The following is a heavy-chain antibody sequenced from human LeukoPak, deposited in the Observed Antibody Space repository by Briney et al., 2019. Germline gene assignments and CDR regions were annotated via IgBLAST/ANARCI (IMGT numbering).Heavy chain of an antibody. V-gene: IGHV4-59*08. Sequence: SETLSLPCTVSGGSISSYYWSWIRQPPGKGLEWIGYIYYSGSTNYNPSLKSRVTISVDTSKNQFSLKLSSVTAADTAVYYCARTEDAFDIWGQGTMVTVSS. CDR3: ARTEDAFDI. CDR2: IYYSGST. J-gene: IGHJ3*02. CDR1: GGSISSYY.